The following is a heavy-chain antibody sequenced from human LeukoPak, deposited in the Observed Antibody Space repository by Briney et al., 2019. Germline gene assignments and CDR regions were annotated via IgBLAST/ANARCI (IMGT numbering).Heavy chain of an antibody. J-gene: IGHJ3*02. CDR1: GDTFSSYA. Sequence: SVSVSFRASGDTFSSYAISGVRQAPGQGIEWMGGIIPNFGTANYAQNFQGRVTITADEPTSTAYMELSSLRSEDTAVYYCARDATDFWSGRDAFDIWGQGTMVTVSS. V-gene: IGHV1-69*13. D-gene: IGHD3-3*01. CDR2: IIPNFGTA. CDR3: ARDATDFWSGRDAFDI.